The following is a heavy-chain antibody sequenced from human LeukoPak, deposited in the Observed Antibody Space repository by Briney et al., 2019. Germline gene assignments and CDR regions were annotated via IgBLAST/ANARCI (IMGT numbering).Heavy chain of an antibody. CDR3: ARDLRGYSYGYPGY. V-gene: IGHV1-3*01. Sequence: ASVKVSCKASGYTFTSYAMHWVRQAPGQRLEWMGWINAGNGNTKYSQKFQGRVTITRDTSASTAYMELSSLRSEDTAVYYCARDLRGYSYGYPGYWGQGTLVTVSP. D-gene: IGHD5-18*01. CDR2: INAGNGNT. J-gene: IGHJ4*02. CDR1: GYTFTSYA.